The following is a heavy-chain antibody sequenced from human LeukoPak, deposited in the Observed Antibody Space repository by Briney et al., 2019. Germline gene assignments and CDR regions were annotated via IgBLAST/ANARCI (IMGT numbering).Heavy chain of an antibody. CDR1: GFTFRSFA. J-gene: IGHJ4*02. D-gene: IGHD4-17*01. CDR2: ISSSGGST. Sequence: GGSLRLPCAASGFTFRSFAMSWVRQAPGKGLEWVSTISSSGGSTNYADSVKGRFTFSRDNSKNTLSLQMNSLRVEDTAVYYCTKDLPDYGDYIEGYWGQGTLVTVSS. V-gene: IGHV3-23*01. CDR3: TKDLPDYGDYIEGY.